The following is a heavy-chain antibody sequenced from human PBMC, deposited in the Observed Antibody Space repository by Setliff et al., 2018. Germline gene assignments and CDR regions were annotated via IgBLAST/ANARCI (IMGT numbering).Heavy chain of an antibody. V-gene: IGHV3-48*01. CDR1: GFTFSTYG. CDR2: LNNDGTTI. Sequence: GGSLRLSCAASGFTFSTYGLNWVRQAPGKGLEWISYLNNDGTTIYYADSVRGRFTISRDNSKNTLYLQMNSLRAEDTAVYYCAKAGGYCSGGSCYPIGYYFDYWGQGTLVTVSS. D-gene: IGHD2-15*01. J-gene: IGHJ4*02. CDR3: AKAGGYCSGGSCYPIGYYFDY.